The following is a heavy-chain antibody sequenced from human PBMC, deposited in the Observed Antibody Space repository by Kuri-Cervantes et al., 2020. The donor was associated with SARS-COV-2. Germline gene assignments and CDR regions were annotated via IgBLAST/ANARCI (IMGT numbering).Heavy chain of an antibody. CDR3: ARSKGLGGFWSVSYAGLDY. D-gene: IGHD3-3*01. CDR2: ISSSSSTI. V-gene: IGHV3-48*01. CDR1: GFIFSSHS. Sequence: GGSLRLSCAASGFIFSSHSMNWVRQAPGKGLEWVSYISSSSSTIYYADSVKGRFTISRDNAKNSLDLLLKSLRVEDTAVYYCARSKGLGGFWSVSYAGLDYWGQGTLVTVSS. J-gene: IGHJ4*02.